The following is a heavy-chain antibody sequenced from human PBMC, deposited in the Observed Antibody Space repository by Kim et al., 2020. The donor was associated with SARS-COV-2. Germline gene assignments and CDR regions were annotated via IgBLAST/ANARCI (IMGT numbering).Heavy chain of an antibody. D-gene: IGHD3-16*01. CDR3: GDLGAGY. CDR2: IKNRAKGYTT. Sequence: GSLRLSCAASGFTFSYHYMDWVRQAPGKGLEWICRIKNRAKGYTTDYAASGKGRITISREDSKNSVYLQMNSLQTEDTALYYFGDLGAGYWGQGTLVTV. V-gene: IGHV3-72*01. J-gene: IGHJ4*02. CDR1: GFTFSYHY.